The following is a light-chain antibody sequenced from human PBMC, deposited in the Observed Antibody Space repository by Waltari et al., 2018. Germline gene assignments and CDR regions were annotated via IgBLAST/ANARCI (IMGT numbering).Light chain of an antibody. J-gene: IGLJ2*01. CDR2: EVS. Sequence: QAALTQPRSMSGSPGQSVTISCTGASSDIGAFNYVSWYQQLPDTAPKLIIYEVSKRPSGVSDRFSGSKSGNTASLTISGLRAEDEADYYCSSYAGSNTLVFGGGTRLTVL. CDR3: SSYAGSNTLV. V-gene: IGLV2-11*01. CDR1: SSDIGAFNY.